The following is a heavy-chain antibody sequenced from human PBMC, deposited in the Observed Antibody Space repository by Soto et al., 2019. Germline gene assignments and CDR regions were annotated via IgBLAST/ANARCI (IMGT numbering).Heavy chain of an antibody. CDR3: ARDLPGIAVAGPLEPWFDP. Sequence: ASVKVSCKASGYTFTGYYMHWVRQAPGQGLEWMGWINPNSGGTNYAQKFQGWVTMTRDTSISTAYMELSRLRSDDTAVYYCARDLPGIAVAGPLEPWFDPWGQGTLVTVSS. D-gene: IGHD6-19*01. CDR1: GYTFTGYY. V-gene: IGHV1-2*04. J-gene: IGHJ5*02. CDR2: INPNSGGT.